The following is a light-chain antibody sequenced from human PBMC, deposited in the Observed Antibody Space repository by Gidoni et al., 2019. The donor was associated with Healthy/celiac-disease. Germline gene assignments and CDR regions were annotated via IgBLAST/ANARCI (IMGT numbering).Light chain of an antibody. CDR1: QSISSY. J-gene: IGKJ5*01. V-gene: IGKV1-39*01. Sequence: DIQMTQSPSSLSASVGDRVTITCRASQSISSYLNWYQQKPGKAPKLLIYAASSLQSGVPSRFSGSGSGTDFTLTISSLQPEDFSTYHCQQSYSRRVTFGQGTRLEIK. CDR3: QQSYSRRVT. CDR2: AAS.